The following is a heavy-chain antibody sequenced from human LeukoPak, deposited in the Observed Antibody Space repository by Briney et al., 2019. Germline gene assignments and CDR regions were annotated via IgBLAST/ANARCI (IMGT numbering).Heavy chain of an antibody. J-gene: IGHJ4*02. Sequence: SETLSLTCAVYGGSFIGYYWSWIRQPPGQGLEWIGEINHSGGANYNPSLKSRVTISADTSKSQFSLKLGSVTAADTAVYYCKRLPLRFLEPFDYWGQGTLVTVSS. CDR1: GGSFIGYY. V-gene: IGHV4-34*01. D-gene: IGHD3-3*01. CDR3: KRLPLRFLEPFDY. CDR2: INHSGGA.